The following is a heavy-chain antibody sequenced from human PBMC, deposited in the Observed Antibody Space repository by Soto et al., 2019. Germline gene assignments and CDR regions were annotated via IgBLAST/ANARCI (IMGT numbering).Heavy chain of an antibody. J-gene: IGHJ3*02. D-gene: IGHD2-21*01. Sequence: QVQLVESGGGVVQSGRSLRLSCAASGFSFGSYGMHWVRQAPGKGLEWVAVIWYDGNNKYYADSVKGRFTISRDNSKNTLYLLMNSMRAEDTAVYYCARDGSGHRHAFHIWGQGTMVTVSS. CDR2: IWYDGNNK. CDR1: GFSFGSYG. CDR3: ARDGSGHRHAFHI. V-gene: IGHV3-33*01.